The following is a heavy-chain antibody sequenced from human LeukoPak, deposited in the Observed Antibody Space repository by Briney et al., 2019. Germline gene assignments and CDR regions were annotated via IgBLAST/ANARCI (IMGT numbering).Heavy chain of an antibody. D-gene: IGHD1-1*01. CDR3: ARASQGNLGSQLDY. J-gene: IGHJ4*02. CDR2: MNPNSGNT. V-gene: IGHV1-8*01. CDR1: GYTFTSYD. Sequence: ASVKVSYKASGYTFTSYDINWVRQATGQGLEWMGWMNPNSGNTGYAQKFQGRVTMTRNTSISTAYMELSSLRSEDTAVYYCARASQGNLGSQLDYWGQGTLVTVSS.